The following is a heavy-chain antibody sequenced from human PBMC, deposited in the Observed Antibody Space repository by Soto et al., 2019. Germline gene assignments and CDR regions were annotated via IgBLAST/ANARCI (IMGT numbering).Heavy chain of an antibody. CDR1: GGSISSSYW. J-gene: IGHJ3*02. V-gene: IGHV4-4*02. D-gene: IGHD3-22*01. CDR2: IYHSGST. Sequence: QVQLQESGPGLVKPSGTLSLTCDVSGGSISSSYWWSWVRQPPGKGLEWIGEIYHSGSTNYNPSLKSRVTISVDKSKNQFSLKLSSVTAADTAVYYCARRRITMIVVVFDAFDIWGQGTMVTVSS. CDR3: ARRRITMIVVVFDAFDI.